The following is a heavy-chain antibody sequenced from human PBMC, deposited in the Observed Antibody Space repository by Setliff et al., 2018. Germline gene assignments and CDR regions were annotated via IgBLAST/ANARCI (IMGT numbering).Heavy chain of an antibody. CDR1: GGPISSSY. CDR3: AREQWLDPPGYYYMDV. Sequence: SETLSLTCTVSGGPISSSYWSWIRQPAGKGLEWIGHIHIGGSANYNPSLKSRVTMSIDTSKNQFSLKLNSVTAADMAVYYCAREQWLDPPGYYYMDVWAKGTTVTSP. CDR2: IHIGGSA. V-gene: IGHV4-4*07. J-gene: IGHJ6*03. D-gene: IGHD6-19*01.